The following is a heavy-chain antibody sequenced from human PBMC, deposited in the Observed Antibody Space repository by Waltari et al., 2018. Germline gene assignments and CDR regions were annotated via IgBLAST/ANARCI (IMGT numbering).Heavy chain of an antibody. CDR2: IHSAAGT. CDR3: ASRLT. Sequence: EVQLVDSGGGLIQPGGSLRPSCAASGFSGGSDFLMWVRQAPGKGLEWVSMIHSAAGTFYADSVKGRFTISTDNSKNTLHLQMNSLRAEDTARYYCASRLTWGQGTLVTVSS. J-gene: IGHJ5*02. V-gene: IGHV3-53*01. CDR1: GFSGGSDF.